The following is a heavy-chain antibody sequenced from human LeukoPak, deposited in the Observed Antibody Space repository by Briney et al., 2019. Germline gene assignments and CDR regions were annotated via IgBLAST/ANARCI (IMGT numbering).Heavy chain of an antibody. D-gene: IGHD3-9*01. J-gene: IGHJ1*01. CDR2: IYTSGST. V-gene: IGHV4-4*07. CDR1: GGSISSYY. CDR3: AREGDYDILTGYYIGYFQH. Sequence: PSETLSLTCTVSGGSISSYYWSWIRQPAGKGLEWIGRIYTSGSTNYNPSLKSRVTMSVDTSKNQFSLKLSSVTAADTAVYYCAREGDYDILTGYYIGYFQHWGQGTLVTVSS.